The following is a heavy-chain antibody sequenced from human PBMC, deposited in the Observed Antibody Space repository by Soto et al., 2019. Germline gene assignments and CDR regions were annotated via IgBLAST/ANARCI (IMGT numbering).Heavy chain of an antibody. D-gene: IGHD1-26*01. CDR3: ATEMGATQGTFDN. Sequence: GGSLRLSCVVSVFPFGANAMSWVRQAPGKGLEWVSGLSNTGRRTSYADSVKGRFNISRDDSENTVYLQMNSLRVEDTAVYYCATEMGATQGTFDNWGQGTLVTVSS. J-gene: IGHJ1*01. CDR1: VFPFGANA. V-gene: IGHV3-23*01. CDR2: LSNTGRRT.